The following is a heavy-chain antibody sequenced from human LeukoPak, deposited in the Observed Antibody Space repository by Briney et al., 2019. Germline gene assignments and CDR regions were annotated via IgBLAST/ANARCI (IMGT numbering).Heavy chain of an antibody. CDR3: ARDQGLLWFGELPYFDY. CDR1: GFTFSDYY. J-gene: IGHJ4*02. V-gene: IGHV3-11*04. Sequence: KTGGSLRLSCAASGFTFSDYYMSWIRQAPGKGLEWGSYISSSGSTIYYADSVKGRFTISRDNAKNSLYLQMNSLRAEDTAVYYCARDQGLLWFGELPYFDYWGQGTLVTVSS. D-gene: IGHD3-10*01. CDR2: ISSSGSTI.